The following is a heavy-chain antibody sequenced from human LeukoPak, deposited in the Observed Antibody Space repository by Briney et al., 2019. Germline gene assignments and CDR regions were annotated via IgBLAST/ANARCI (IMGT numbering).Heavy chain of an antibody. CDR2: IIPIFGTA. V-gene: IGHV1-69*13. CDR3: ASACTNGVCYTEGWLDP. CDR1: GGTFSSYA. J-gene: IGHJ5*02. Sequence: SVKVSCKASGGTFSSYAISWVRQAPGQGLEWMGGIIPIFGTANYAQKFQGRVTITADESTSTAYMELSSLRSEDTAVYYCASACTNGVCYTEGWLDPWGQGTLVTVSS. D-gene: IGHD2-8*01.